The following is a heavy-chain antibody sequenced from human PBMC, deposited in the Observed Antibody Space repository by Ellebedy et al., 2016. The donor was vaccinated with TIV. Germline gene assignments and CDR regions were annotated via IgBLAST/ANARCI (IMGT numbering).Heavy chain of an antibody. J-gene: IGHJ5*02. V-gene: IGHV3-7*01. CDR1: GFNFRSYW. CDR2: IRQEGDEI. Sequence: PGGSLRLSCAASGFNFRSYWMTWVRQAPGKGLEWVAKIRQEGDEIYYVESVKGRFTISRDNAKNSLCLQMNSLRVEDTAVYYCARRASYGEYAVQVNPWFDPWGQGTLVTVSS. CDR3: ARRASYGEYAVQVNPWFDP. D-gene: IGHD4-17*01.